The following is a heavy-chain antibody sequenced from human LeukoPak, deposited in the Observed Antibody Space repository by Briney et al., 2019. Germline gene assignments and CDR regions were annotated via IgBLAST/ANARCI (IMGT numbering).Heavy chain of an antibody. CDR2: INSDGDST. CDR3: ARGGKWYYGSGRKFDY. Sequence: GGSLRLSCAASGFTFSRYDMHWVRQAPGKGLEYVSTINSDGDSTYYANSVKGRFTISRDNAKNSLYLQMNSLRAEDTAVYYCARGGKWYYGSGRKFDYWGQGTLVTVSS. J-gene: IGHJ4*02. CDR1: GFTFSRYD. D-gene: IGHD3-10*01. V-gene: IGHV3-64*04.